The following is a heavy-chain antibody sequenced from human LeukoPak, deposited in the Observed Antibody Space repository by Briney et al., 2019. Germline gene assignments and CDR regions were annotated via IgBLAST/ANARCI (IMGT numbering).Heavy chain of an antibody. CDR3: ARGLSGSYFWAVPTTFDY. CDR1: GYTFTGYY. Sequence: GASVKVSCKASGYTFTGYYMHWVRQAPGQGLEWMGWINPNSGGTNYAQKFQGRVTMTRDTSISTAYMELSRLRSDDTAVYYCARGLSGSYFWAVPTTFDYWGQGTLVTVSS. V-gene: IGHV1-2*02. D-gene: IGHD1-26*01. J-gene: IGHJ4*02. CDR2: INPNSGGT.